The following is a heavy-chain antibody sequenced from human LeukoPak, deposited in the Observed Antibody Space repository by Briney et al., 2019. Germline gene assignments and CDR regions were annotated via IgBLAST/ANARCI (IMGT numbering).Heavy chain of an antibody. CDR1: GGTFANYA. J-gene: IGHJ4*02. V-gene: IGHV1-69*13. CDR2: IIPIFGTG. Sequence: SVKVSCKASGGTFANYAISWVRKAPGQGLEWMGGIIPIFGTGDSAQKSQGRLTITADESTRTTYMELSSLRSEDTAVYYCAKGHDDFRQFDYWGQGTLITVSS. D-gene: IGHD3-3*01. CDR3: AKGHDDFRQFDY.